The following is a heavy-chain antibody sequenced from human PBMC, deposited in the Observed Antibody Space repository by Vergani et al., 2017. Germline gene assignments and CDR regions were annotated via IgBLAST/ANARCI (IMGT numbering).Heavy chain of an antibody. J-gene: IGHJ4*02. D-gene: IGHD5-12*01. CDR1: GFSFPGYA. Sequence: EVQLLESGGGLVQPGGSLRLSCEASGFSFPGYALSWFRQAPGKGLEGVSSVSGSSATPYYADSVKGRFIISRDNSKNTLHLQMNSLRADDTAVYYCTKGSRGYTGYFFDYWGQGTLATVSS. CDR2: VSGSSATP. V-gene: IGHV3-23*01. CDR3: TKGSRGYTGYFFDY.